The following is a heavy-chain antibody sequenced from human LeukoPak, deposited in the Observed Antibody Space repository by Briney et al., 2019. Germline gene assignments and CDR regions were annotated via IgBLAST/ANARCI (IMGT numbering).Heavy chain of an antibody. Sequence: SETLSLTCTVSGGSISSGDYYWGWIRQPPGKGLEWIGYIYYSGSTYYNPSLKSRVTISVDTSKNQFSLKLSSVTAADTAVYYCARDRVYYDSSGYVPLLTPGRVWGQGTMVTVSS. V-gene: IGHV4-30-4*01. D-gene: IGHD3-22*01. CDR1: GGSISSGDYY. J-gene: IGHJ3*01. CDR3: ARDRVYYDSSGYVPLLTPGRV. CDR2: IYYSGST.